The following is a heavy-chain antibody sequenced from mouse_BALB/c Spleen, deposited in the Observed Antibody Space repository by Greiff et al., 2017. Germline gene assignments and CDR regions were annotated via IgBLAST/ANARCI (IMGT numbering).Heavy chain of an antibody. Sequence: EVQGVESGGGLVQPGGSRKLSCAASGFTFSDYGMAWVRQAPGKGPEWVAFISNLAYSIYYADTVTGRFTISRENAKNTLYLEMSSLRSEDTAMYYCARDRGSGYDYAMDYWGQGTSVTVSS. V-gene: IGHV5-15*02. CDR1: GFTFSDYG. CDR3: ARDRGSGYDYAMDY. J-gene: IGHJ4*01. D-gene: IGHD3-1*01. CDR2: ISNLAYSI.